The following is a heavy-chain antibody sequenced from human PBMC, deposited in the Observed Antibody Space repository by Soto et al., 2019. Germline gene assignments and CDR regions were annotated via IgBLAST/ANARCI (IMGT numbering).Heavy chain of an antibody. V-gene: IGHV3-49*03. CDR2: IRSKAYGGTT. CDR3: TIYYDSSGPYFDY. D-gene: IGHD3-22*01. CDR1: GFTFGDYA. Sequence: GGSLRLSCTASGFTFGDYAMSWFRQAPGKGLEWVGFIRSKAYGGTTEYAASVKGRFTISRDDSKSIAYLQMNSLKTEDTAVYYCTIYYDSSGPYFDYWGQGTLVTVSS. J-gene: IGHJ4*02.